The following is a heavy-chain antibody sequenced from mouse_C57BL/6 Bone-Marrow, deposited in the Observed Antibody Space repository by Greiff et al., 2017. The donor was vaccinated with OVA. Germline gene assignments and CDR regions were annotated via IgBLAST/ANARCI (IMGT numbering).Heavy chain of an antibody. CDR1: GFNIKDDY. V-gene: IGHV14-4*01. CDR2: IDPENGDT. D-gene: IGHD2-5*01. J-gene: IGHJ2*01. Sequence: EVQVVESGAELVRPGASVKLSCTASGFNIKDDYMHWVKQRPEQGLEWIGWIDPENGDTEYASKFQGKATITADTSSNTAYLQLSSLTSEDTAVYYCTFYSNYDDYWGQGTTLTVSS. CDR3: TFYSNYDDY.